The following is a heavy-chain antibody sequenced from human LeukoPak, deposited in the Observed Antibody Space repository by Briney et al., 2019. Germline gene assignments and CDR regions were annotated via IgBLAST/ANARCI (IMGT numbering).Heavy chain of an antibody. CDR1: RGTLTTHT. CDR2: FAPILGAS. D-gene: IGHD3-3*01. J-gene: IGHJ4*02. CDR3: ARETGNHGYFTF. V-gene: IGHV1-69*13. Sequence: ASVKLSCKGGRGTLTTHTTSWLRQAPGHGLEWVGGFAPILGASKFAQEFQGRATIFADESTSTAYLELSSLRSEDTAMYYCARETGNHGYFTFWGQGSLVTVSS.